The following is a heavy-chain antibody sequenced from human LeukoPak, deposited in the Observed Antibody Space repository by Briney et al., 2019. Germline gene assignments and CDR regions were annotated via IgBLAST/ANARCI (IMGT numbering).Heavy chain of an antibody. J-gene: IGHJ4*02. Sequence: ASVKVSCKASGYTFTGYYMHWVRQAPGQGLEWMGWINPNSGGTNYAQKFQGRVTMTRDTSISTAYMELSRLRSDDTAVYYCARVPSWGVLMVYAGLYRGQGTLVTVSS. V-gene: IGHV1-2*02. CDR2: INPNSGGT. CDR3: ARVPSWGVLMVYAGLY. CDR1: GYTFTGYY. D-gene: IGHD2-8*01.